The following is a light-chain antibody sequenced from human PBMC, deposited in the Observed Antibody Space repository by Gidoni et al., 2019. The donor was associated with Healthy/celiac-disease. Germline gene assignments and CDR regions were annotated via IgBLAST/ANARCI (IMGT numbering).Light chain of an antibody. CDR1: KLGDKY. CDR2: QDI. CDR3: QAWDSSTAV. Sequence: SYELTQPPSVSVSPVQTASITCSGDKLGDKYACWYQQKPGQSPVLVIYQDIKRPSGIPERFSGSNSGNTATLTISGTQAMDEADYYCQAWDSSTAVFGGGTKLTVL. V-gene: IGLV3-1*01. J-gene: IGLJ2*01.